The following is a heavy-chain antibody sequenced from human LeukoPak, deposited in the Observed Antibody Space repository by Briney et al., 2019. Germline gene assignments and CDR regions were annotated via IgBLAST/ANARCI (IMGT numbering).Heavy chain of an antibody. D-gene: IGHD6-19*01. CDR1: GFTFSSYA. V-gene: IGHV3-30*04. Sequence: GGSLRLSCAASGFTFSSYAMHWVRQAPGKGLEWVAVISYDGSNKYYADSVKGRFTISRDNSENTLYLQMNSLRAEDTAVYYCMSIAVAGTAYWGQGTLVTVSS. CDR2: ISYDGSNK. CDR3: MSIAVAGTAY. J-gene: IGHJ4*02.